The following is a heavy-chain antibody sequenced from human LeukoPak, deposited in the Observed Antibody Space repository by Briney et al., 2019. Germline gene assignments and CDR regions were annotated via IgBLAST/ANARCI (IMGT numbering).Heavy chain of an antibody. V-gene: IGHV4-4*09. CDR2: IYSDVIT. Sequence: PSETLSLTRTVPGGSISNSYWGWIRQPPGKRLEWIGDIYSDVITNSNPSLKSRVTMSVDTSTDQFSLRLNSVTAADTAIYYCVRLYNYNYYYIDAWGKGTTVIVSS. CDR1: GGSISNSY. CDR3: VRLYNYNYYYIDA. J-gene: IGHJ6*03. D-gene: IGHD4-11*01.